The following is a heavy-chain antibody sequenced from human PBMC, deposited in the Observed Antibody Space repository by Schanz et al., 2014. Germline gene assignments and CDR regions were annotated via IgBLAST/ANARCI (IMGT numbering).Heavy chain of an antibody. CDR3: TSMATIPRNWFDP. Sequence: EEEKGETGGGLVKPGGSLRLSCVVSGFTFTNAWMSWVRQAPGKGLEWVGRIKSNTDGGTPAYAPPVKGRFTISRDDSKNTLYLQMNSLKSEDTAVYYCTSMATIPRNWFDPWGQGTLVTVSS. D-gene: IGHD2-2*02. J-gene: IGHJ5*02. V-gene: IGHV3-15*01. CDR2: IKSNTDGGTP. CDR1: GFTFTNAW.